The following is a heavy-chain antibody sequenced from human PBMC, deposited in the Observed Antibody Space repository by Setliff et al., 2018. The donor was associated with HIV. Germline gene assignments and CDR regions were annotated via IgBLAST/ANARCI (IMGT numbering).Heavy chain of an antibody. Sequence: ASVKVSCKASGYIFTDYFIHWVRQAPGQGLEWMGWISAYNGNTNYAQKIQGRVTMTTDTSTSTAYMELRSLRSDDTAVYYCARDAPGNTESAPGYWGQGTLGTSPQ. V-gene: IGHV1-18*04. CDR3: ARDAPGNTESAPGY. CDR1: GYIFTDYF. J-gene: IGHJ4*02. D-gene: IGHD1-7*01. CDR2: ISAYNGNT.